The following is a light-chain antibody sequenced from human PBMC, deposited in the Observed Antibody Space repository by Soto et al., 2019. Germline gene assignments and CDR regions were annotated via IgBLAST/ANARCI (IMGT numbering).Light chain of an antibody. CDR2: EVD. CDR3: LAYGRGGALL. J-gene: IGLJ3*02. V-gene: IGLV2-14*03. Sequence: QSALTQPASVSGSPGQSISISCTGTNTDVGGHHYVSWYQQHPGRAPKLVIYEVDNRPSNVSAPFSGSEGGNTASLTRSGLQSEDDAAYYCLAYGRGGALLFGRGTELTVL. CDR1: NTDVGGHHY.